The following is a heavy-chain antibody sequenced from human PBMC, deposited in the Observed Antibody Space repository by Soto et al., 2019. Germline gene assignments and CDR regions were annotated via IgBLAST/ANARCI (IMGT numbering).Heavy chain of an antibody. D-gene: IGHD6-13*01. V-gene: IGHV1-69*12. Sequence: QVQLVQSGAEVKEPGSSVKVSCKASGGTFSSYAISWVRQAPGQGLEWMGGIIPSVGTANYAQKFQGRVTITAEQFRSIANMELRSQRSEDTEVYYGAGLGAAASYYSCGMDVWGQGTTVTVSS. CDR2: IIPSVGTA. J-gene: IGHJ6*02. CDR1: GGTFSSYA. CDR3: AGLGAAASYYSCGMDV.